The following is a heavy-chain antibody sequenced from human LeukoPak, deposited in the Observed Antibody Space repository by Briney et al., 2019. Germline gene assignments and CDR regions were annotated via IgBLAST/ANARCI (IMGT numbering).Heavy chain of an antibody. CDR1: EYSFATYW. D-gene: IGHD6-13*01. CDR3: ARRYSSSLYFDY. J-gene: IGHJ4*02. Sequence: GESLKISCKGSEYSFATYWIGWVRQMPGQGLEWMGIIFPGDSDTRYSPSFQGQVTISADKSISTAYLQWSSLKASDTAMYYCARRYSSSLYFDYWGQGTLVTASS. V-gene: IGHV5-51*01. CDR2: IFPGDSDT.